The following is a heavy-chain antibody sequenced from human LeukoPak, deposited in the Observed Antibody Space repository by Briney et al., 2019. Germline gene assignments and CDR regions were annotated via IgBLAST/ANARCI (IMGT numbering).Heavy chain of an antibody. V-gene: IGHV4-59*01. CDR3: ARVDTALGSGYSMDV. D-gene: IGHD5-18*01. CDR1: GGSISSYY. CDR2: IYYSGST. Sequence: PSETLSLTCTVSGGSISSYYWSWIRQPPGKGLEWIGYIYYSGSTNYNPSLKSRVTISVDTSKNQFSLKLSSVTAADTAVYYCARVDTALGSGYSMDVWGQGTTVTVSS. J-gene: IGHJ6*02.